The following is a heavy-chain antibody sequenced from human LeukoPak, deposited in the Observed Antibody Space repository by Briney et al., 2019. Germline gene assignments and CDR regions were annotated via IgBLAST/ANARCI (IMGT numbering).Heavy chain of an antibody. CDR1: GGSFSGYY. CDR3: ARAPYCSGGSCYWESKPYAFDI. J-gene: IGHJ3*02. Sequence: SETLSLTCAVYGGSFSGYYWSWIRQPPGKGLEWIGEINHSGSTNYNPSLKSRVTISVDTSKNQFSLKLSSVTAADTAVYYCARAPYCSGGSCYWESKPYAFDIWGQGTMVTVSP. CDR2: INHSGST. D-gene: IGHD2-15*01. V-gene: IGHV4-34*01.